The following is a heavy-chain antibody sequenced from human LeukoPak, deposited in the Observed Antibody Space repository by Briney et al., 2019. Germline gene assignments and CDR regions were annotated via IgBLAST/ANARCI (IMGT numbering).Heavy chain of an antibody. D-gene: IGHD6-13*01. V-gene: IGHV3-21*04. J-gene: IGHJ4*02. CDR3: ARDLLDATIAAAGTGYFDY. Sequence: GGSLRLSCAASGFTFSSYSMNWVRQAPGKGLEWVSSISSSSSYIYYADSVKGRFTISRDNAKNSLYLQMNSLRAEDTAVYYCARDLLDATIAAAGTGYFDYWGQGTLVTVSS. CDR1: GFTFSSYS. CDR2: ISSSSSYI.